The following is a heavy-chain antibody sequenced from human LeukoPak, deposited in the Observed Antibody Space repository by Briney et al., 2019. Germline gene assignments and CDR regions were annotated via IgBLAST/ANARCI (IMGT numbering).Heavy chain of an antibody. CDR2: ISAYNGNT. CDR1: GYTFTSYG. J-gene: IGHJ4*02. D-gene: IGHD6-19*01. Sequence: ASVKVSCKASGYTFTSYGISWVRQAPGQGLEWMGWISAYNGNTNYAQKLQGRVTTTTDTSTSTAYMELRSLRSDDTAVYYCARNLYSSGWWYFDYWGQGTLVTVSS. V-gene: IGHV1-18*01. CDR3: ARNLYSSGWWYFDY.